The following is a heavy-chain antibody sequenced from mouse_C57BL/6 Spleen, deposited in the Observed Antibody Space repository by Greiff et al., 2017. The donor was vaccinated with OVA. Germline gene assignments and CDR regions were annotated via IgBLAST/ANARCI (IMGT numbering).Heavy chain of an antibody. CDR1: GYTFTDYY. V-gene: IGHV1-26*01. D-gene: IGHD4-1*01. Sequence: EVQLQQSGPELVKPGASVKISCKASGYTFTDYYMNWVKQSHGKSLEWIGDINPNNGGTSYNQKFKGKATLTVDKSSSTAYMELRSLTSEDSAVYYCAWVWFAYWGQGTLVTFSA. J-gene: IGHJ3*01. CDR2: INPNNGGT. CDR3: AWVWFAY.